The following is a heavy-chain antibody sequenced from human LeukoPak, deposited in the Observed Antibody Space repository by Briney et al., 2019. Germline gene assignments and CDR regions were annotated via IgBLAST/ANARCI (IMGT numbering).Heavy chain of an antibody. CDR3: TRGRLLPPYYFDY. V-gene: IGHV3-49*04. CDR1: GFTFSSYG. Sequence: GGSLRLSCAASGFTFSSYGMHWVRQAPGKGLEWVGFIRSKGYGGTTDYAASVKGRFAISRDDSKSIYLQMDSLKTEDTAVYYCTRGRLLPPYYFDYWGQGTLVTVSS. J-gene: IGHJ4*02. CDR2: IRSKGYGGTT.